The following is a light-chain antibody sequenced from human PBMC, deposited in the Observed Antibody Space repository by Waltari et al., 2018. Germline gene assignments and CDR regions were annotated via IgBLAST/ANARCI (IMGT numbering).Light chain of an antibody. J-gene: IGLJ2*01. Sequence: QSALTQPPSASGSPGQSVTISCTGTSSDVGAHNFVSWYQQYPGKAPKLIIYEVSKRPSGVPDRFSGSKSGNTASLTVSGLQADDEADYYCSAHGGSKVFGGGTKLTVL. CDR2: EVS. CDR3: SAHGGSKV. V-gene: IGLV2-8*01. CDR1: SSDVGAHNF.